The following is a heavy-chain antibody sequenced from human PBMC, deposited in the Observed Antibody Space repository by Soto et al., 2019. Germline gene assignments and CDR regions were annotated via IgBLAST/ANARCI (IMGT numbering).Heavy chain of an antibody. CDR1: GASISRYS. D-gene: IGHD1-26*01. J-gene: IGHJ4*02. Sequence: SETLSLTCTVSGASISRYSWSWIRQSPGKGLEWIGYMYYSGNANYNPSLRSRITISVDTSKNQFSLNLNSVTAADTAVYYCAREYPVHSAYFDYWGQG. CDR2: MYYSGNA. V-gene: IGHV4-59*01. CDR3: AREYPVHSAYFDY.